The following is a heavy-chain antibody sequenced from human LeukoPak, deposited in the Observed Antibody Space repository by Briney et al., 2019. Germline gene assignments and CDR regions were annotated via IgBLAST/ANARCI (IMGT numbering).Heavy chain of an antibody. CDR3: ARSPRDSRDWTGTLDY. Sequence: PGGSLRLSCAASGFTFNNFGMHWVRQAPGKGLEWVSVISYSGSVHFYADSVKGRFTISRDASKNKVHLQMNSLRVEDTAVYYCARSPRDSRDWTGTLDYWGQGALVTVSS. CDR2: ISYSGSVH. J-gene: IGHJ4*02. CDR1: GFTFNNFG. D-gene: IGHD3-22*01. V-gene: IGHV3-30*03.